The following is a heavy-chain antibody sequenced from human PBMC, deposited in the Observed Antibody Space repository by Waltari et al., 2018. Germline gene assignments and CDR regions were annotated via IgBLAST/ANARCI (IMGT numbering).Heavy chain of an antibody. Sequence: QVQLQESGPGLVKPSETLSLTCPVSGGSISSHYWSWIRQPPGKGLEWIGYIYYSGSTNYNPSLQSRVTISVDTSKNQFSLKLSSVTAADTAVYYCAREPRGPMTTVTRGYFDYWGQGTLVTVSS. CDR2: IYYSGST. V-gene: IGHV4-59*11. J-gene: IGHJ4*02. CDR3: AREPRGPMTTVTRGYFDY. D-gene: IGHD4-17*01. CDR1: GGSISSHY.